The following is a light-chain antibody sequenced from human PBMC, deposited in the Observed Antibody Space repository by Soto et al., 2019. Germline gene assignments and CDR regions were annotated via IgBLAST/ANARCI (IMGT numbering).Light chain of an antibody. J-gene: IGKJ5*01. CDR3: QQSYRTPPT. Sequence: DIQMTQSPSSLSASIGDRVTITCRASQSISTYLNWYQQKLGEAPKLLIYAASSLQSGVPLRFNGSGSGTDFTLTTSSLQPEDFATYYCQQSYRTPPTFGQGTRLEIK. CDR1: QSISTY. V-gene: IGKV1-39*01. CDR2: AAS.